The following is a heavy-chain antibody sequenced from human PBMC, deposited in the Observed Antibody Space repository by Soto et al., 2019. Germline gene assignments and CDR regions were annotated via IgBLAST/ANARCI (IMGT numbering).Heavy chain of an antibody. CDR3: ARHPERIAQIGWFDP. CDR1: GCTFSSYS. D-gene: IGHD6-13*01. J-gene: IGHJ5*02. V-gene: IGHV3-48*01. Sequence: GGSLRHSCAASGCTFSSYSMNWVRQAPGKGLEWVSYISSSSSTIYYADSVKGRFTISRDNAKNSLYLQMNSLRAEDTAVYYCARHPERIAQIGWFDPWGQGTLVTVSS. CDR2: ISSSSSTI.